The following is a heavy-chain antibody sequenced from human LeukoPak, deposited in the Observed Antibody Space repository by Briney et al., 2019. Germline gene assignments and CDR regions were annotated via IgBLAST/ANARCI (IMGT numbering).Heavy chain of an antibody. CDR2: IYSDGST. J-gene: IGHJ4*02. CDR1: GFTVSSNY. D-gene: IGHD1-26*01. CDR3: ARSGVGATYGY. V-gene: IGHV3-53*01. Sequence: GGSLRLSCAASGFTVSSNYMSWVRQAPGKGLEWVSVIYSDGSTYYADSVKGRFTISRDNSKNTLYLQMNSLRAEDTAVYYCARSGVGATYGYWGQGTLVTVSS.